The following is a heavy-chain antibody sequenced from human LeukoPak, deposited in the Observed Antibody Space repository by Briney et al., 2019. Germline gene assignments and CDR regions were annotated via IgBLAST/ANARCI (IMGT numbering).Heavy chain of an antibody. CDR3: ARFVERWLQYGDY. V-gene: IGHV4-39*01. J-gene: IGHJ4*02. Sequence: SETLSLTCSVSGGSISSSSYYWAWIRQPPGKGLEWIGSIFYSGSTYYNPSLKSRVTISVDTSKNQFSLKLKSVTAADTAVYYCARFVERWLQYGDYWGQGTLVSVSS. D-gene: IGHD5-24*01. CDR1: GGSISSSSYY. CDR2: IFYSGST.